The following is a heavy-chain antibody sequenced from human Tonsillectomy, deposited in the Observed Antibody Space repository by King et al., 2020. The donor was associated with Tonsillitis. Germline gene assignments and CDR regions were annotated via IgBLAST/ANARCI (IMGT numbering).Heavy chain of an antibody. CDR1: GFTFADYA. CDR3: AKFPHSGDYGYFDY. Sequence: VQLVESGGGLVQPGRYLRLSCAASGFTFADYAMHWVRQGPGRGLEWVSSITWNSGSIDYADSVKGRFTISRDKAKKSRYLQMNSLRPEDTALYYCAKFPHSGDYGYFDYWGQGTLVTVSS. V-gene: IGHV3-9*01. J-gene: IGHJ4*02. D-gene: IGHD4-17*01. CDR2: ITWNSGSI.